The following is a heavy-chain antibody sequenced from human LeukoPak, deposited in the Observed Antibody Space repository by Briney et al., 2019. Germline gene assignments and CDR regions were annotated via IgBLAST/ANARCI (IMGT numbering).Heavy chain of an antibody. CDR3: ARDLNGDYVRYFDY. J-gene: IGHJ4*02. V-gene: IGHV1-69*04. CDR1: GGTFSSYA. CDR2: VIPIYDIT. D-gene: IGHD4-17*01. Sequence: ASVKVSCKASGGTFSSYAINWVRQAPGQGLEWMGRVIPIYDITNYAQKFQGRVTITADKSTSTAYMELSSLTSEDTAVYYCARDLNGDYVRYFDYWGRGTLVTVSS.